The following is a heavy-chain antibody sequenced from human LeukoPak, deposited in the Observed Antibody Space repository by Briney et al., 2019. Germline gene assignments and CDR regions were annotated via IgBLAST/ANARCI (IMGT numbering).Heavy chain of an antibody. J-gene: IGHJ4*02. CDR1: GYTFTSYY. Sequence: ASVKVSCKASGYTFTSYYMHWVRQATGQGLEWMGWMNPNSGNTGYAQKFQGRVTMTRNTSISTAYMELSSLRSEDTAVYYCARAGQWLVRDFDYWGQGTLVTVSS. CDR3: ARAGQWLVRDFDY. CDR2: MNPNSGNT. V-gene: IGHV1-8*02. D-gene: IGHD6-19*01.